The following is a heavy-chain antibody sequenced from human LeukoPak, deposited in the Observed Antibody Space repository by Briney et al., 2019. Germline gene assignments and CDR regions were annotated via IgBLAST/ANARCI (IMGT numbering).Heavy chain of an antibody. CDR1: GYTFTSYG. Sequence: GASVKVSCTASGYTFTSYGISWVRQAPGQGLEWMGWISAYNGNTNYAQKLQGRVTMTTDTSTSTAYMELRSLRSDDTAVYYCARVAGYSSSSPPDYWGQGTLVTVSS. CDR2: ISAYNGNT. J-gene: IGHJ4*02. CDR3: ARVAGYSSSSPPDY. V-gene: IGHV1-18*01. D-gene: IGHD6-13*01.